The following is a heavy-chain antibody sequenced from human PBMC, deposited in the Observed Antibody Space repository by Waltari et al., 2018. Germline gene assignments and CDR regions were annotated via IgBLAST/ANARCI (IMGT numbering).Heavy chain of an antibody. V-gene: IGHV1-69*01. CDR3: ARGSCSSTSCPFDY. J-gene: IGHJ4*02. D-gene: IGHD2-2*01. CDR2: IIPIFGTA. Sequence: QVQLVQSGAEVKKPGSSVKVSCKASGGPFSSYAISLVRPAPGQGLEWMGGIIPIFGTANYAQKFQGRVTITADESTSTAYMELSSLRSEDTAVYYCARGSCSSTSCPFDYWGQGTLVTVSS. CDR1: GGPFSSYA.